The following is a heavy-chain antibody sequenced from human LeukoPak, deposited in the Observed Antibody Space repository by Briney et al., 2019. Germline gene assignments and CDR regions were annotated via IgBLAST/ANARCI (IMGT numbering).Heavy chain of an antibody. CDR3: ARGVLLNAFDI. CDR2: IYYSGST. Sequence: SETLSLTCTVSGGSISSGGYYWTWIRQLPGKGLEWIGYIYYSGSTYYNPSLKSRVTISVDTSKNQFSLKLSSVTAADTAVYYCARGVLLNAFDIWGQGTMVTVSS. V-gene: IGHV4-31*03. J-gene: IGHJ3*02. CDR1: GGSISSGGYY. D-gene: IGHD3-10*01.